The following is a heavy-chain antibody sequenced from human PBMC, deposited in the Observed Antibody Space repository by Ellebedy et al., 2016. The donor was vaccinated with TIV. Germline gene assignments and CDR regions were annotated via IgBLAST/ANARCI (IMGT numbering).Heavy chain of an antibody. CDR3: ANKLSQWPHWFDP. D-gene: IGHD6-19*01. J-gene: IGHJ5*02. Sequence: GGSLRLSCAASGFTFDDYTMHWVRQAPGKGLEWVSTISGSGGSTYYADSVKGRFTISRDNSKNTMYLQMNSLRAEDTAVYYCANKLSQWPHWFDPWGQGTLVTVSS. CDR1: GFTFDDYT. V-gene: IGHV3-23*01. CDR2: ISGSGGST.